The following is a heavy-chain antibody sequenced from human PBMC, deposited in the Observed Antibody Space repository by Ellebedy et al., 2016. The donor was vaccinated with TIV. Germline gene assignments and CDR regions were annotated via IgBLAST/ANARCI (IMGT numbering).Heavy chain of an antibody. Sequence: SGPTLVXPTQTLTLTCTFSGFSLSTSGVGEGWIRQPPGKALEWHALISWDDDKRYSPSMKSRLTITKDTSKNQVVLTMTTMDPVDTATYYCAHTITMVRGVITYHYYGMDVWGQGTTVTVSS. CDR2: ISWDDDK. CDR3: AHTITMVRGVITYHYYGMDV. J-gene: IGHJ6*02. D-gene: IGHD3-10*01. CDR1: GFSLSTSGVG. V-gene: IGHV2-5*02.